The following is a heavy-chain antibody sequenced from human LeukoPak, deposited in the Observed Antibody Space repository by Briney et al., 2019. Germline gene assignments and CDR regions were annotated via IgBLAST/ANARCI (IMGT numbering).Heavy chain of an antibody. CDR2: IYYSGST. CDR1: GGSISSGDYY. D-gene: IGHD2-21*01. CDR3: ASQAGGDRGPFDY. Sequence: SQTLSLTCTVSGGSISSGDYYWSWIRQPPGKGLEWIGYIYYSGSTNYNPSLKSRVTISVDTSKNQFSLKLSSVTAADTAVYYCASQAGGDRGPFDYWGQGTLVTVSS. V-gene: IGHV4-61*08. J-gene: IGHJ4*02.